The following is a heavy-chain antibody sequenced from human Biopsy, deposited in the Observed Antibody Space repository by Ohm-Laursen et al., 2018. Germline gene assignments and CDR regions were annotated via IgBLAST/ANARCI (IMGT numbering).Heavy chain of an antibody. Sequence: SLRLSCTASGFTLSYYSMTWVRQAPGKGLEWVSSIRSGGDYMFYADSVKGRFTISRDNAKNSSYLQMNSLRAEDTAVYYCARDQRGPSLLEAKLTPNYFDYWGRGSLVTVSS. D-gene: IGHD1-1*01. CDR1: GFTLSYYS. CDR3: ARDQRGPSLLEAKLTPNYFDY. CDR2: IRSGGDYM. J-gene: IGHJ4*02. V-gene: IGHV3-21*01.